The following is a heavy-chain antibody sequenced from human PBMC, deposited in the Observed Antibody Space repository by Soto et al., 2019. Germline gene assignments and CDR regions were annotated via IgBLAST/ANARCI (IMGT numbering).Heavy chain of an antibody. CDR1: GFTFSSYA. Sequence: GGSLRLSCAASGFTFSSYAMSWVRQAPGKGLEWVSAISGSGGSTYYADSVKGRFTISRDNSKNTLYLQMNSLRAEDTAVYYCAKGSVTTFRHHLYYFDYWGQGTLVTVSS. CDR2: ISGSGGST. J-gene: IGHJ4*02. V-gene: IGHV3-23*01. CDR3: AKGSVTTFRHHLYYFDY. D-gene: IGHD3-16*01.